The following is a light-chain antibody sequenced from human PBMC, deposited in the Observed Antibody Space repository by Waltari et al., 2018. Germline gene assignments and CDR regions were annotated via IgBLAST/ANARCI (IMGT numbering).Light chain of an antibody. CDR2: DVS. CDR3: SSYIGSSTLEL. J-gene: IGLJ2*01. CDR1: SRNVGGFNY. Sequence: QSALTQPASVSRSPEPSITISSPGTSRNVGGFNYVPWYQQHPGKAPKLIIFDVSDRPSGVSNRFSGSKSGNTASLTISGLQAEDEADYYCSSYIGSSTLELFGGGTSLTVL. V-gene: IGLV2-14*03.